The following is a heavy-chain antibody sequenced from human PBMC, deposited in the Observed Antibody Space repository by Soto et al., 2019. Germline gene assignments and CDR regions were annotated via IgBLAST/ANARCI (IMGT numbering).Heavy chain of an antibody. CDR3: KVLGSDSGGASVNY. CDR2: SKSKTDGGTT. CDR1: GFTFNNAW. V-gene: IGHV3-15*07. J-gene: IGHJ4*02. Sequence: EVPLVESGGGLVKPGGSLRLSCAASGFTFNNAWMNWVRQAPGKGLEWAGRSKSKTDGGTTHYAAPVKRRFTISRDDSKQTLYMQMNSLKTEDTVVYYGKVLGSDSGGASVNYWGQGTLVTVSS. D-gene: IGHD3-22*01.